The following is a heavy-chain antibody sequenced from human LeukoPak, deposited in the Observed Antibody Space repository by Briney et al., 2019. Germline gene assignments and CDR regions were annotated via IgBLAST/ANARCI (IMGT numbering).Heavy chain of an antibody. D-gene: IGHD2-15*01. CDR2: IYPGDSDT. CDR1: GYSFTSYW. V-gene: IGHV5-51*01. Sequence: GESLKISCKGSGYSFTSYWIGWVRQMPGKGLEWMGIIYPGDSDTRYSPYFQGQVTISADKSISTAYLQWSSLKASDTAMYYCARQSGYCSGGSCYIWFDPWGQGTLVTVSS. CDR3: ARQSGYCSGGSCYIWFDP. J-gene: IGHJ5*02.